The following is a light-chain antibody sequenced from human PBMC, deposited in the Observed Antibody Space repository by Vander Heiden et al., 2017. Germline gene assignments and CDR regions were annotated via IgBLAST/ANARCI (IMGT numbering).Light chain of an antibody. J-gene: IGLJ3*02. Sequence: QSVVTQPPSASGTPGQRVAISCSGSSSNIGSNTVNWYQQVPGTAPKLLIYRNNQRPSGVPDRFSGSKSGTSASLAISGLQSEDEADYYCAVWDDSLNGWVFGGGTKLTVL. CDR2: RNN. V-gene: IGLV1-44*01. CDR3: AVWDDSLNGWV. CDR1: SSNIGSNT.